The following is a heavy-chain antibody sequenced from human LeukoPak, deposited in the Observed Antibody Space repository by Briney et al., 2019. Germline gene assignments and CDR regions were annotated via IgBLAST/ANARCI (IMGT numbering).Heavy chain of an antibody. CDR2: ISSSDGNI. V-gene: IGHV3-23*01. CDR1: EVTFSSYA. J-gene: IGHJ4*02. CDR3: AKAPGGVAYYYDY. D-gene: IGHD1-26*01. Sequence: PGGSLRPSCAASEVTFSSYAMSWVRQAPGKGLEWVSSISSSDGNIYYAGSVKGRFTISRDNSRNTLYLQMNSLRAEDTAVYYCAKAPGGVAYYYDYWGQGTLVTVSS.